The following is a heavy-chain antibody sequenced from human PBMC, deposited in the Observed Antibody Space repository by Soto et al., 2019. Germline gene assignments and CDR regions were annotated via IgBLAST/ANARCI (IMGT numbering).Heavy chain of an antibody. V-gene: IGHV4-61*01. CDR3: ARHGSGYDLYWFDP. CDR1: GGSVSSGSYY. D-gene: IGHD5-12*01. Sequence: SETLSLTCTVSGGSVSSGSYYWSWIRQPPGKGLEWIGYIYYSGSTNYNPSLKSRVTISVDTSKNQFSLKLSSVTAADTAVYYCARHGSGYDLYWFDPWGQGTLVTVSS. CDR2: IYYSGST. J-gene: IGHJ5*02.